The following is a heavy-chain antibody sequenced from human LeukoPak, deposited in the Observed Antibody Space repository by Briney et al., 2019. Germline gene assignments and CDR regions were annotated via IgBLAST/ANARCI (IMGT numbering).Heavy chain of an antibody. CDR3: ARVQPLDY. J-gene: IGHJ4*02. CDR1: GFTFSSYS. CDR2: ISSSSSYI. V-gene: IGHV3-21*01. Sequence: GGSLRLSCSPSGFTFSSYSMKWVRQAPGKGREWVSSISSSSSYIYYADSVKGRFTISRDNDNNPLHMSMNSLRAEETAVYCCARVQPLDYWGQGTLVAVSS.